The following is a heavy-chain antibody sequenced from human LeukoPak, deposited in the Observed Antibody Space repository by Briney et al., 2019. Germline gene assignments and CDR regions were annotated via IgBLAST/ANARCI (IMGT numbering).Heavy chain of an antibody. CDR2: INPNSGGT. J-gene: IGHJ6*03. D-gene: IGHD6-13*01. Sequence: EASVKVSCKASGYTFTGYYMHWVRQAPGQGLEWMGWINPNSGGTNYAQKFQGRVTMTRDTSISTAYMELSRLRSDDTAVYYCARDGSSSWYYYYYYMDVWGKGTTVTVSS. CDR3: ARDGSSSWYYYYYYMDV. V-gene: IGHV1-2*02. CDR1: GYTFTGYY.